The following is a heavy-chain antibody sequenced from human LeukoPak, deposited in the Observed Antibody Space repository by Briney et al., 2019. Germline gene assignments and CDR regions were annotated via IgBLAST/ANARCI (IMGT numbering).Heavy chain of an antibody. CDR3: TRHGGRDYYDSTEDAFDI. CDR1: GFTFSGSA. D-gene: IGHD3-22*01. Sequence: PGGSLRLSCAASGFTFSGSAMHWVRQAAGKGLEWVGRIRSKPHSYATAYAASVKGRFTISRDDSKSMAYLQMNSLKTEDTAVYYCTRHGGRDYYDSTEDAFDIWGQGTMVTVSS. V-gene: IGHV3-73*01. J-gene: IGHJ3*02. CDR2: IRSKPHSYAT.